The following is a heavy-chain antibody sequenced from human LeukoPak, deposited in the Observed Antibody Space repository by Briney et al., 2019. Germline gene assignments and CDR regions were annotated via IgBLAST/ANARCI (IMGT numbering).Heavy chain of an antibody. D-gene: IGHD1-26*01. V-gene: IGHV4-59*01. CDR1: GGSISSYY. CDR2: IYHSGST. J-gene: IGHJ6*02. CDR3: ARAGGSYRRPGYYGMDV. Sequence: SETLSLTCTVSGGSISSYYWSWIRQPPGKGLEWIGYIYHSGSTNYNPSLKSRVTISVDKSKNQFSLKLKSVTAADTAVYYCARAGGSYRRPGYYGMDVWGQGTTVTVSS.